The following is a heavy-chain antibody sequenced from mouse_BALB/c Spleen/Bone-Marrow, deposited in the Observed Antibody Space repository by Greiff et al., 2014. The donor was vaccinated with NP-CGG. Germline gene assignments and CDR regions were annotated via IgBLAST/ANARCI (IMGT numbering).Heavy chain of an antibody. CDR3: ARYYGYDEGCAD. Sequence: QVQLQHSVAELVTPGASVKLSCTATGYPFTSSWLHWVKPRPGQGLAWIGELDPSDSYTNYNQKFKGKATLTVDKCSSTADMQLSSLTSEDSAVDYGARYYGYDEGCADWGQGTLVTVSA. V-gene: IGHV1-69*02. J-gene: IGHJ3*01. CDR2: LDPSDSYT. D-gene: IGHD2-2*01. CDR1: GYPFTSSW.